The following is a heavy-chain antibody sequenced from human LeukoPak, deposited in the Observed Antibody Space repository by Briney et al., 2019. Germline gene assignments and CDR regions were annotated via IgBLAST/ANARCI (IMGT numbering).Heavy chain of an antibody. CDR1: GGSFSGYY. CDR3: ARDLSSTSHIDY. CDR2: INHSGST. Sequence: SETLSLTCAVYGGSFSGYYWSWIRQPPGKGLEWIGEINHSGSTNYNPSLKSRVTISVDTSKNQFSLKLSSVTAADTAVYYCARDLSSTSHIDYWGQGTLVTVSS. D-gene: IGHD2-2*01. J-gene: IGHJ4*02. V-gene: IGHV4-34*01.